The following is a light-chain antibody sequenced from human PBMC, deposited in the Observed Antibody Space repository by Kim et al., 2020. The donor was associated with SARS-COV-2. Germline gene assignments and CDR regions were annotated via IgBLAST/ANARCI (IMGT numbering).Light chain of an antibody. V-gene: IGLV1-40*01. CDR2: GNS. CDR1: RSNIGAGYD. J-gene: IGLJ3*02. CDR3: QSYDSSLSGWV. Sequence: GVTISCTGSRSNIGAGYDVHWYQQLPGTAPKLLIYGNSNRPSGVPDRVSGSKSGTSASLAITGLQAEDEADYYCQSYDSSLSGWVFGGGTQLTVL.